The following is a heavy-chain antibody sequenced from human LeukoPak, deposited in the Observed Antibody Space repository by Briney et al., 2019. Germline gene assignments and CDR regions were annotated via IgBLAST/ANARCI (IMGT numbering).Heavy chain of an antibody. D-gene: IGHD3-22*01. CDR1: GGSFSGYY. V-gene: IGHV4-34*01. J-gene: IGHJ4*02. Sequence: PSETLSLTCAVYGGSFSGYYWSWIRQPPGKGLEWIGSIYYSGSTYYNPSLKSRVTISVDTSKNQFSLKLSSVTAADTAVYYCARLQILYYDSSGYYYDDYWGQGTLVTVSS. CDR3: ARLQILYYDSSGYYYDDY. CDR2: IYYSGST.